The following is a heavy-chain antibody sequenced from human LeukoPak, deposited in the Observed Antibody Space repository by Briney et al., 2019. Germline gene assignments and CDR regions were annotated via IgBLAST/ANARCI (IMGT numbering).Heavy chain of an antibody. CDR1: GGSISSYY. V-gene: IGHV4-4*09. CDR3: ARARLSGYDYDY. Sequence: PSETLSLTCTVSGGSISSYYWSWIRQPPGKGLEWIGYIYTSGSTNYNPSLKSRVTISVDTSKNQFSLKLSSVTAADTAVYYCARARLSGYDYDYWGQGTLVTVSS. D-gene: IGHD5-12*01. CDR2: IYTSGST. J-gene: IGHJ4*02.